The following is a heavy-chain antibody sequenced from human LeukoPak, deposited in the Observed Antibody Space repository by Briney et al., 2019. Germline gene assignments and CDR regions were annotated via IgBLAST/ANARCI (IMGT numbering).Heavy chain of an antibody. CDR2: IIPILGTA. Sequence: AASVKVSCKASGGTFSSYAISWVRQAPGQGLEWMGGIIPILGTANYAQKFQGRVTITTDESTSTAYMELSSLRSEDTAVYYCARGQQDYYYMDVWGKGTTVTVSS. CDR1: GGTFSSYA. J-gene: IGHJ6*03. D-gene: IGHD6-13*01. CDR3: ARGQQDYYYMDV. V-gene: IGHV1-69*05.